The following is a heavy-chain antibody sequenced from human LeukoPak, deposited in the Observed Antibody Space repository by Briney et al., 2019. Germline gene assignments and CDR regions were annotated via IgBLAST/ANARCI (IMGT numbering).Heavy chain of an antibody. V-gene: IGHV3-30*03. CDR3: ARTGDGDYVGSMGF. CDR2: TSSDGRNT. D-gene: IGHD4-17*01. CDR1: GFIFDSYA. Sequence: QPGTPLLLSCSAAGFIFDSYAMYWVRPAPGKGLEWVAITSSDGRNTYHTQSVKGRFTISRDNSKNTVYLQMNSLRPEDTAVYYCARTGDGDYVGSMGFWGPGTLVTVSS. J-gene: IGHJ4*02.